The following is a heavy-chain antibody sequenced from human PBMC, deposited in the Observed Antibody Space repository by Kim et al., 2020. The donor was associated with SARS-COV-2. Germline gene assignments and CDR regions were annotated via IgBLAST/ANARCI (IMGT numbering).Heavy chain of an antibody. V-gene: IGHV3-11*06. J-gene: IGHJ5*02. CDR3: ARVGTTALNS. D-gene: IGHD1-1*01. CDR2: YT. Sequence: YTNYADSVKGRFTISRDNAKNSLYLQMNSLRAEDTAVYYCARVGTTALNSWGQGTLVTVSS.